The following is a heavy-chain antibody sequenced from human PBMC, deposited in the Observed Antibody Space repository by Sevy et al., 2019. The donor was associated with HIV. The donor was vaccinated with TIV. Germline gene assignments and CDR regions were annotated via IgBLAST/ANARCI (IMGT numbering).Heavy chain of an antibody. V-gene: IGHV1-46*01. CDR3: VRADPAQHFDS. CDR2: IDPSGDNA. J-gene: IGHJ4*02. Sequence: ASVKVSCKASGDTFSRHHMHWVRQAPGQGLEWMGIIDPSGDNANYTQKFQGRLTMTRDTSTSTAYMELSSLRSEDTAVYYCVRADPAQHFDSWGQGTLVTVSS. CDR1: GDTFSRHH.